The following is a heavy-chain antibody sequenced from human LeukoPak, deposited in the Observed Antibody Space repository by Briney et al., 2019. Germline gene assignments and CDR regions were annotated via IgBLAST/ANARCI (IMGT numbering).Heavy chain of an antibody. D-gene: IGHD6-19*01. J-gene: IGHJ6*02. CDR2: INPNSGGT. Sequence: GASVKVSCKASGYTFTGYYMHWVRQAPGQGLEWMGWINPNSGGTNYAQKFRGRVTMTRDTSTSTAYMELRSLRSDDTAVYYCAREGVAGTRDYYYYGMDVWGQGTTVTVSS. CDR1: GYTFTGYY. V-gene: IGHV1-2*02. CDR3: AREGVAGTRDYYYYGMDV.